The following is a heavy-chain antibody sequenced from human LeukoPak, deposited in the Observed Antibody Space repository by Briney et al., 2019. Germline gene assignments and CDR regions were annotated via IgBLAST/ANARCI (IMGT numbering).Heavy chain of an antibody. CDR3: ATTPRGGSYYFDY. J-gene: IGHJ4*02. V-gene: IGHV1-24*01. Sequence: ASVKVSCKVSGYTLTELSMHWVRQAPGKGLEWMGGSDPEDGETIYAQKFQGRVTMTEDTSTDTAYMELSSLRSEDTAVYYCATTPRGGSYYFDYWGQGTLVTVSS. CDR2: SDPEDGET. D-gene: IGHD1-26*01. CDR1: GYTLTELS.